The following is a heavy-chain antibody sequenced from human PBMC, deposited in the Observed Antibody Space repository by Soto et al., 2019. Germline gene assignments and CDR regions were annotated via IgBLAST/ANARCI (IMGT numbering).Heavy chain of an antibody. CDR3: AKDLGASGWYGIDS. Sequence: QVQLVEPGGGVVQPGRSLRLSCAASGFTFSSYGMHWVRQAPGKGLEWVTVISYDGSNKYYADSVKGRFTISRDTSKNTLYLQMSSLRAEDTAVYYCAKDLGASGWYGIDSWGQGTLVTVSS. D-gene: IGHD6-19*01. CDR2: ISYDGSNK. J-gene: IGHJ4*02. V-gene: IGHV3-30*18. CDR1: GFTFSSYG.